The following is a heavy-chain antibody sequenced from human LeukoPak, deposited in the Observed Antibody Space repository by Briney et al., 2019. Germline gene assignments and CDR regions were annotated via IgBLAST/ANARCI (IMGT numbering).Heavy chain of an antibody. V-gene: IGHV4-61*01. CDR2: IYYSGST. J-gene: IGHJ4*02. CDR1: GGSVSSGSYY. Sequence: SETLSLTCTVSGGSVSSGSYYWSWIRQPPGKGLEWIGYIYYSGSTNYNPSLKSRVTISVDTPKNQFSLKLSSVTAADTAVYYCARAHKLLNFDYWGQGTLVTVSS. CDR3: ARAHKLLNFDY. D-gene: IGHD1-7*01.